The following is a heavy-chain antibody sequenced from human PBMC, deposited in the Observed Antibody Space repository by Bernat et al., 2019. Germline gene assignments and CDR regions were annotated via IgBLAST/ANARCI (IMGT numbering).Heavy chain of an antibody. CDR3: ARDQERRWELPSSFDI. CDR2: IWYDGSNK. V-gene: IGHV3-33*01. J-gene: IGHJ3*02. CDR1: GFTFSSYG. Sequence: QVQLVESGGGVVQPGRSLRLSCAASGFTFSSYGMHWVRQAPGKGLEWVAVIWYDGSNKYYADYGKGRFIISRDNSKNMLSLQMSSLRAEDTAVYYCARDQERRWELPSSFDIWGQGTVVTVSS. D-gene: IGHD1-7*01.